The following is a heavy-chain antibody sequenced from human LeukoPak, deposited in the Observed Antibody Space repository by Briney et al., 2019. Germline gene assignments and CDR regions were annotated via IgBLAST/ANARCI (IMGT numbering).Heavy chain of an antibody. CDR3: ARTPIYYFDNSGYYN. Sequence: SETLSLTCTASGDSISSGSYYWGWIRQPAGKGLEWIGLIYSSGSTSYNPSLKSRVTMSVDTSKKQFSLRLSSVTAADTAVYYCARTPIYYFDNSGYYNWGQGTLVTVSS. CDR1: GDSISSGSYY. D-gene: IGHD3-22*01. V-gene: IGHV4-61*02. J-gene: IGHJ4*02. CDR2: IYSSGST.